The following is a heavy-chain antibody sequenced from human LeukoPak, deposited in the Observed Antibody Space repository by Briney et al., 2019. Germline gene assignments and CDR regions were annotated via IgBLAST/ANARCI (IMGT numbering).Heavy chain of an antibody. CDR1: GFTVSSNY. CDR2: IYSGGST. Sequence: GGSLRLSCAASGFTVSSNYMSWVRQAPGKGLEWVSVIYSGGSTYYADSVSARFIISRYNYKSTLYLQMNSLIAEDTAVYYCASGSESYRTPYYYMDVWGTGTTVTVSS. D-gene: IGHD3-10*01. J-gene: IGHJ6*03. V-gene: IGHV3-53*01. CDR3: ASGSESYRTPYYYMDV.